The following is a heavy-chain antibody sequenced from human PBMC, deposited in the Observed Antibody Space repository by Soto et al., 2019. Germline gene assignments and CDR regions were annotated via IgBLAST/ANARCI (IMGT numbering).Heavy chain of an antibody. CDR1: GFTFSDYY. CDR2: ISSSGSTI. D-gene: IGHD2-21*02. V-gene: IGHV3-11*01. J-gene: IGHJ4*02. Sequence: GGSLRLSCAASGFTFSDYYMSWIRQAPGKGLEWVSYISSSGSTIYYADSVKGRFTISRDNAKNSLYLQMSSLRAEDTAVYYCAREAYCGSDCQTPTGVDYWGQGTLVTLSS. CDR3: AREAYCGSDCQTPTGVDY.